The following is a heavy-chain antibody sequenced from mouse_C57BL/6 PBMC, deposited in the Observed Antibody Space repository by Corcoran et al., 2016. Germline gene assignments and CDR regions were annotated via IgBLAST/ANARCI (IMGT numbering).Heavy chain of an antibody. CDR3: AGLYWYFDV. V-gene: IGHV1-19*01. J-gene: IGHJ1*03. CDR1: GYTFTAYY. CDR2: INPYNGGT. Sequence: EVQLQQSGPVLVKPGASVKMSCKASGYTFTAYYMNWVKQSHGKSLEWIGVINPYNGGTSYNQKFKGKATLTVDKSSSTAYMELNSLTSEDSAVYYCAGLYWYFDVWGTGTTVTVSS.